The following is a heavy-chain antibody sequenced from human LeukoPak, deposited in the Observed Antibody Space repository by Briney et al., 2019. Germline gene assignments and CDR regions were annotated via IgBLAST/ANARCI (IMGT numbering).Heavy chain of an antibody. Sequence: GGSLRLSCAASRFTGPPFSSHWMHWVRQAPGRGLMWVAHINGDGTMTTYADSVEGRFTISRDNAKNTLFLQMDSLRVEDTAVYYCATDNWYVMNLWGQGTTVTVSS. D-gene: IGHD1-20*01. V-gene: IGHV3-74*01. CDR3: ATDNWYVMNL. CDR2: INGDGTMT. J-gene: IGHJ6*02. CDR1: RFTGPPFSSHW.